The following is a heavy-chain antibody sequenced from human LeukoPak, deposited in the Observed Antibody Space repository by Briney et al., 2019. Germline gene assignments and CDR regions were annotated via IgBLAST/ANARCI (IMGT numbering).Heavy chain of an antibody. CDR1: GYSFTSYW. D-gene: IGHD6-19*01. CDR3: ARSTPTAVAKGFDAFDI. J-gene: IGHJ3*02. Sequence: GESLKISCKGSGYSFTSYWIGWVRQMPGKGLEWMGIIYPGDSDTRYSPSFQGQVTISADKSISTAYLQWSSLKASDIAMYYCARSTPTAVAKGFDAFDIWGQGTMVTVSS. CDR2: IYPGDSDT. V-gene: IGHV5-51*01.